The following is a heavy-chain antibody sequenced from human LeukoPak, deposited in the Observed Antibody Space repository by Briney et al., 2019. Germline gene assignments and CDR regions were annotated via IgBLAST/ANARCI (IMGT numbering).Heavy chain of an antibody. J-gene: IGHJ4*02. D-gene: IGHD5-12*01. CDR3: ARQGYSGYGDY. Sequence: ASVKVSCKASGYTFTSYDINWVRQATGQGLEWMGWVNPNSGNTNYAQKLQGRVTMTTDTSTSTAYMELRSLRSDDTAVYYCARQGYSGYGDYWGQGTLVTVSS. V-gene: IGHV1-18*01. CDR1: GYTFTSYD. CDR2: VNPNSGNT.